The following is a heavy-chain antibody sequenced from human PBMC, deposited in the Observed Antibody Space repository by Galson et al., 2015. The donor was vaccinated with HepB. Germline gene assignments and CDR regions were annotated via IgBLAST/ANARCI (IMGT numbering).Heavy chain of an antibody. CDR2: IWNDGNNR. Sequence: SLRLSCAASGFTFGNYGMHWVRQAPGKGLEWVAVIWNDGNNRYYSDSVKGRFSISRDNSKNTLYLQMNSLRAEDTAVYYCAKELSVAGYGMDVWGQGTTVTVSS. D-gene: IGHD6-19*01. CDR3: AKELSVAGYGMDV. J-gene: IGHJ6*02. V-gene: IGHV3-33*06. CDR1: GFTFGNYG.